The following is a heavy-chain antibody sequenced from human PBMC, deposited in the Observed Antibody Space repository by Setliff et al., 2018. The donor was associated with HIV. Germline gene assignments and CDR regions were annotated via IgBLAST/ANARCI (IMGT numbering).Heavy chain of an antibody. J-gene: IGHJ3*02. Sequence: SETLSLTCTISGGFISNHYWNWIRQPPGKGLEWIGSTHYSGSSYYSPSLKSRVTISLDTSKNQFSLKLSSVTAADTAVYYCAREPAPNIVGATPYAFDIWGQGTMVTVSS. CDR2: THYSGSS. CDR1: GGFISNHY. D-gene: IGHD1-26*01. CDR3: AREPAPNIVGATPYAFDI. V-gene: IGHV4-59*11.